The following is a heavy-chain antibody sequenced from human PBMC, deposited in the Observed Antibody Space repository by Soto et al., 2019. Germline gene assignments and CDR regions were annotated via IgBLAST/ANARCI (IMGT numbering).Heavy chain of an antibody. J-gene: IGHJ4*02. CDR3: ARRYGGNLDY. CDR2: IYYSGST. D-gene: IGHD1-26*01. CDR1: GGSISSYY. V-gene: IGHV4-59*08. Sequence: SETLSLTCTVSGGSISSYYWSWIRQPPGKGLEWIGYIYYSGSTNYNPSLKSRVTISVDSSKNHFSLKLSSVTAADTAMYYCARRYGGNLDYWGQGTLVTVSS.